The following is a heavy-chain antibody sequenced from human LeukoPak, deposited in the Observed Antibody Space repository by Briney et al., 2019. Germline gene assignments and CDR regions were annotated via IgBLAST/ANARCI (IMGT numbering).Heavy chain of an antibody. CDR2: ISSSSSTI. CDR1: GFTFSSYW. D-gene: IGHD3-22*01. J-gene: IGHJ4*02. CDR3: ARGSARITMIVVVPSSDY. Sequence: GGSLRLSCAASGFTFSSYWMSWVRQAPGKGLEWVSYISSSSSTIYYADSVKGRFTISRDNAKNSLYLQMNSLRAEDTAVYYCARGSARITMIVVVPSSDYWGQGTLVTVSS. V-gene: IGHV3-48*01.